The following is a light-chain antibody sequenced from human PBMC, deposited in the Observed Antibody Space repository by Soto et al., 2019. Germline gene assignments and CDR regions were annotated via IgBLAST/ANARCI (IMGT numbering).Light chain of an antibody. J-gene: IGLJ1*01. CDR3: QSYDSSLSGYV. V-gene: IGLV1-44*01. CDR2: SNN. CDR1: SSNIGSNT. Sequence: VLTQPPSASGTPGQRVTISCSGSSSNIGSNTVNWYQQLPGTAPKLLIYSNNQRPSGVPARFSGSKSGTSASLAIAGLQAEDEGDYYCQSYDSSLSGYVFGTGTKVTVL.